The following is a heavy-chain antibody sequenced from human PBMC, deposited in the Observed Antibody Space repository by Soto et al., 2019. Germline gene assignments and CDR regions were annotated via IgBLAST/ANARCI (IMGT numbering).Heavy chain of an antibody. CDR3: ARVPDR. Sequence: SETLSLTCTVSGASISSFHWSWIRQSPGKGLEWMAYLSNRGSTRYNPSLESRVTISVDTSKNQFSLELRSVTAADTAVYYCARVPDRWGQGTLVTVSS. CDR1: GASISSFH. V-gene: IGHV4-59*01. D-gene: IGHD2-2*01. CDR2: LSNRGST. J-gene: IGHJ5*02.